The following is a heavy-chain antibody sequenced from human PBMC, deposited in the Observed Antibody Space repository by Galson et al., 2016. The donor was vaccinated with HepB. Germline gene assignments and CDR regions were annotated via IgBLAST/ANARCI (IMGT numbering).Heavy chain of an antibody. CDR2: ISSSSSYI. Sequence: GSLRLSCAASGYTFSSYAINWVRQAPGKGLEWVSYISSSSSYIYFADSVKGRFTISRDNAKNSVYLQMNSLRAEDTAVYYCAGFLDNPERMSSSWYVAFSIWGQGTLVTVSS. J-gene: IGHJ4*02. D-gene: IGHD6-13*01. CDR1: GYTFSSYA. V-gene: IGHV3-21*01. CDR3: AGFLDNPERMSSSWYVAFSI.